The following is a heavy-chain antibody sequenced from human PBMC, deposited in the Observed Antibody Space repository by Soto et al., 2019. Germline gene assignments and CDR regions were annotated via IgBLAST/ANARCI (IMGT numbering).Heavy chain of an antibody. V-gene: IGHV1-18*01. D-gene: IGHD2-8*01. CDR1: GYTFTSYG. Sequence: QVQLVQSGAEVKKPGASVKVSCKASGYTFTSYGISWVRQAPGQGLEWMGWISAYNGNTNYAQKLQGRVTMTTDTSTSTAYMELRSLRSDDTAVYYCARDSVVLMVYAMSPFDYWGQGTLFTVSS. CDR2: ISAYNGNT. J-gene: IGHJ4*02. CDR3: ARDSVVLMVYAMSPFDY.